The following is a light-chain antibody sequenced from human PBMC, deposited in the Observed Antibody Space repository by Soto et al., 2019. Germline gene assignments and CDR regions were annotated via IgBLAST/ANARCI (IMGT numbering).Light chain of an antibody. CDR1: QSLLYSNGNNY. Sequence: DIVMTQSPLSLPVTPGEPASISCRSSQSLLYSNGNNYLNWYLQKPGQSPQLLIYLGSTRASGVPDRFSGTGSGTDFILKISRVEAEDVGVYYCLQARQTPPTFGQGTRLDIK. V-gene: IGKV2-28*01. J-gene: IGKJ5*01. CDR2: LGS. CDR3: LQARQTPPT.